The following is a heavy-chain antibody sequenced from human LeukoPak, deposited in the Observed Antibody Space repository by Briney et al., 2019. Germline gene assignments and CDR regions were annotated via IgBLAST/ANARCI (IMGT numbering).Heavy chain of an antibody. CDR2: IYTSGST. Sequence: PSETLSLTRTVSGGSISSYYWSWIRQPAGKGLEWIGRIYTSGSTDYNPSLKSRVTMSVDTSKNQFSLKLSSVTAADTAVYYCARDHHDDYDFWSGTLYYMDVWGKGTTVTVSS. J-gene: IGHJ6*03. CDR3: ARDHHDDYDFWSGTLYYMDV. D-gene: IGHD3-3*01. CDR1: GGSISSYY. V-gene: IGHV4-4*07.